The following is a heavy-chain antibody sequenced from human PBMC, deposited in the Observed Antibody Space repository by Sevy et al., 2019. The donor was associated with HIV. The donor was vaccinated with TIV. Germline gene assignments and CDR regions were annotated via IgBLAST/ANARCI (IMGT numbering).Heavy chain of an antibody. V-gene: IGHV4-30-2*01. CDR2: MYHSGST. CDR3: ARGDPSNTFDY. Sequence: SETLSLTCAVSGDSISSGGYSWNWIRQPPGKGLEWIGYMYHSGSTYYNPSHQSRVTISVDRSKNQFSLRVTSVTAADTAVYYCARGDPSNTFDYWGQGTLVIVSS. J-gene: IGHJ4*02. CDR1: GDSISSGGYS.